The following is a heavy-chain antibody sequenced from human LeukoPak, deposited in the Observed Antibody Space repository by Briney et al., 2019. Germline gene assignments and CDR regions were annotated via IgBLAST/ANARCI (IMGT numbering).Heavy chain of an antibody. CDR2: IYHSGST. CDR1: GYSISSGYY. V-gene: IGHV4-38-2*02. D-gene: IGHD2-21*01. J-gene: IGHJ6*04. CDR3: ARGVGMASD. Sequence: SETLSLTCTVSGYSISSGYYWGWIRQPPGKGLEWIGSIYHSGSTYYNPSLKSRVTISVDTSKNQFSLKLSSVTAADTAVYYCARGVGMASDWGKGTTVTVSS.